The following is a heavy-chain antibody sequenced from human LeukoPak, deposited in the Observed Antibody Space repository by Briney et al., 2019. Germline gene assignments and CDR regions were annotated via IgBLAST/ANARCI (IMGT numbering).Heavy chain of an antibody. D-gene: IGHD4-17*01. V-gene: IGHV3-66*01. CDR2: IDRGGST. CDR3: ARTYGDYDYYYGMDV. CDR1: GITVSSHY. Sequence: GGSLRLSCAASGITVSSHYMTWVRQAPGKGLEWVSVIDRGGSTNSADSVKGRFSVSRDNSKNTLYLQMNSLRVEDTAVYYCARTYGDYDYYYGMDVWGQGTTVTVSS. J-gene: IGHJ6*01.